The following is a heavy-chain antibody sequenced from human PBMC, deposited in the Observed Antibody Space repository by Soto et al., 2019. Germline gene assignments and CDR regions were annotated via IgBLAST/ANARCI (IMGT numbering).Heavy chain of an antibody. J-gene: IGHJ5*02. V-gene: IGHV5-51*01. CDR3: VRVGLVGATSLSNAWFDP. CDR1: GYTFTSHW. CDR2: IYPGDSDT. Sequence: GESLKISCKGSGYTFTSHWIGWVRQMPGKGLEWMGIIYPGDSDTRYSPSFQGQVIISADKSITTAYLQWSSLKASDTAMYHCVRVGLVGATSLSNAWFDPWGQGTLVTVSS. D-gene: IGHD1-26*01.